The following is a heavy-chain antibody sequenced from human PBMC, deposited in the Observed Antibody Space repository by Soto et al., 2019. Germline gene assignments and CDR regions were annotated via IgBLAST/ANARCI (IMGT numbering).Heavy chain of an antibody. CDR1: GGSISSSNW. D-gene: IGHD3-10*02. J-gene: IGHJ6*02. CDR2: IYRSGST. V-gene: IGHV4-4*02. Sequence: QVQLQESGPGLVKPSGTLSLTCAVSGGSISSSNWWSWVRQPPGKGLEWIGEIYRSGSTNYNPSLKRRVTIAVDKSKNQFSLKVSSVTAADTAVYYCASVRGGYYYAMDVWGQGTTVTVAS. CDR3: ASVRGGYYYAMDV.